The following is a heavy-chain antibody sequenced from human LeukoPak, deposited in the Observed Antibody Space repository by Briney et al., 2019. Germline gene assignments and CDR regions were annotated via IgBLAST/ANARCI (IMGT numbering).Heavy chain of an antibody. CDR3: VRDLYSSGWFNFDY. V-gene: IGHV4-38-2*02. D-gene: IGHD6-19*01. Sequence: PSETLSLTCAVSGYSITSGYYWGWIRQPPGKGLEWIGSIYHSGSTYYNPSLKSRVTISVDTSKNQFSLKLSSVTAADTAVYYCVRDLYSSGWFNFDYWGQGTPVTVSS. J-gene: IGHJ4*02. CDR1: GYSITSGYY. CDR2: IYHSGST.